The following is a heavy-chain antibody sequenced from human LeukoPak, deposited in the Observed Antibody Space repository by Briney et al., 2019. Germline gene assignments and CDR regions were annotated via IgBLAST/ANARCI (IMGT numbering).Heavy chain of an antibody. CDR2: IYYSGST. CDR1: GGSISSSSYY. D-gene: IGHD3-16*01. CDR3: ARRRGGINWFDP. Sequence: SETLSLTCTVSGGSISSSSYYWGWIRQPPGKGLEWIGSIYYSGSTYQNPSLNSRVTISVDTSKNQFSLKLNSVTAADTALYYCARRRGGINWFDPWGQGTLVTVSS. J-gene: IGHJ5*02. V-gene: IGHV4-39*01.